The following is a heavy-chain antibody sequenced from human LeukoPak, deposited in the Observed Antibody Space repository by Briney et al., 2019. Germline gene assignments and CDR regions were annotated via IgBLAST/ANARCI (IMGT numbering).Heavy chain of an antibody. Sequence: SETLPLTCAVYGGSFSGYYWSWIRQPPGKGLGWIGEINHSGSTNYNPSLKSRVTISVDTSKNQFSLKLSSVTAADTAVYYCARGGGIAAARKAEYFQHWGQGTLVTVSS. V-gene: IGHV4-34*01. J-gene: IGHJ1*01. CDR3: ARGGGIAAARKAEYFQH. CDR2: INHSGST. D-gene: IGHD6-13*01. CDR1: GGSFSGYY.